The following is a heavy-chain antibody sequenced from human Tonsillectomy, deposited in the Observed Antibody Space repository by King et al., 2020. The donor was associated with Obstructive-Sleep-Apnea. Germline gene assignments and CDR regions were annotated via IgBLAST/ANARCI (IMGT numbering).Heavy chain of an antibody. V-gene: IGHV2-5*02. CDR3: AHSVGYCSGGSCSYYFDY. D-gene: IGHD2-15*01. CDR2: IFWVDGK. Sequence: ITLKESGPTLVKPTQTLTLTCTFSGFALSTSGVGVGWIRQPPGKALEWLALIFWVDGKGYSPSLKSRLTITKDTSKNQVVLTMINMDPVDTATYYCAHSVGYCSGGSCSYYFDYWGQGTLVTVSS. J-gene: IGHJ4*02. CDR1: GFALSTSGVG.